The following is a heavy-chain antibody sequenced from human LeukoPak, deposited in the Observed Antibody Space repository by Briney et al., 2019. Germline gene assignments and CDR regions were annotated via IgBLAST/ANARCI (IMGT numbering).Heavy chain of an antibody. CDR2: ISSSSSTI. D-gene: IGHD3-22*01. V-gene: IGHV3-48*04. J-gene: IGHJ4*02. CDR3: ARVGYYYDSSGYYYGDYFDY. Sequence: GGSLRLSCAASGLTISSYSMNWVRQAPGKGLQWVSYISSSSSTIYYADSVKGRFTISRDNAKNSLYLQMNSLRAEDTAVYYCARVGYYYDSSGYYYGDYFDYWGQGTLVTVSS. CDR1: GLTISSYS.